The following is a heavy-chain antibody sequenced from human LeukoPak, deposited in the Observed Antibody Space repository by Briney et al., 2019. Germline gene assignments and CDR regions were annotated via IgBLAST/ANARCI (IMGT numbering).Heavy chain of an antibody. CDR1: GGTFSSYA. CDR3: AQPSYSSSSNYFDY. Sequence: ASVKVSCKASGGTFSSYAISWVRQAPGQGLEWMGGIIPIFGAANYAQKFQGRVTITTDESTSTAYMELSSLRSEDTAVYYCAQPSYSSSSNYFDYWGQGTLVTVSS. V-gene: IGHV1-69*05. D-gene: IGHD6-6*01. CDR2: IIPIFGAA. J-gene: IGHJ4*02.